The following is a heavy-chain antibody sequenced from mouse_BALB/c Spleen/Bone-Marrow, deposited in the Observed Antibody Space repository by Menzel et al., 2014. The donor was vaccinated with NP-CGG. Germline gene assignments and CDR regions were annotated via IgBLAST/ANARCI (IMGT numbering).Heavy chain of an antibody. CDR1: GYAFTNYL. CDR3: ARDYYGGYYYAMDY. J-gene: IGHJ4*01. D-gene: IGHD1-2*01. Sequence: QVHVKQSGAELVRPGTSVKVSCKASGYAFTNYLIEWVKQRPGQGLEWIGVINPGSGGTNYNEKFKGKATLTADKSSSTAYMQLSSLTSDDSAVYFCARDYYGGYYYAMDYWGQETSVTVSS. CDR2: INPGSGGT. V-gene: IGHV1-54*03.